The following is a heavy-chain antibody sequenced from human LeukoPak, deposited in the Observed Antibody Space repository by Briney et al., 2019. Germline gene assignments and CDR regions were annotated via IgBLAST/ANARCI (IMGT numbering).Heavy chain of an antibody. CDR1: GFTFSDYY. Sequence: PGGSLRLSCAASGFTFSDYYMSWIRQAPGKGLEWVSYISNSGSTIYYADSVKGRFTISRDNAKNSLYLQMNSLRAEDTAVYYCARDFGILTGYRDAFDIWGQGTMVTVSS. V-gene: IGHV3-11*01. J-gene: IGHJ3*02. D-gene: IGHD3-9*01. CDR3: ARDFGILTGYRDAFDI. CDR2: ISNSGSTI.